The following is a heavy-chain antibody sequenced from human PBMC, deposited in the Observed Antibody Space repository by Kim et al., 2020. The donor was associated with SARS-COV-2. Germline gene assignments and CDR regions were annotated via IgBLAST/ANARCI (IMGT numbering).Heavy chain of an antibody. J-gene: IGHJ4*02. V-gene: IGHV1-46*01. D-gene: IGHD3-22*01. Sequence: ASVKVSCKASGYTFTSYYMHWVRQAPGQGLEWMGIINPSGGSTSYAQKFQGRVTMTRDTSTSTVYMELSSLRSEDTAVYYCARDRYYYDSSGYSSSCFDYWGQGTLVTVSS. CDR3: ARDRYYYDSSGYSSSCFDY. CDR1: GYTFTSYY. CDR2: INPSGGST.